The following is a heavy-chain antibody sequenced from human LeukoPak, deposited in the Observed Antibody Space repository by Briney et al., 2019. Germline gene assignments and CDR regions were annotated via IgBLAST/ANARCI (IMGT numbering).Heavy chain of an antibody. V-gene: IGHV4-34*01. CDR1: GFTFSSYS. CDR2: INHSGST. CDR3: ARGRPRVNDY. J-gene: IGHJ4*02. Sequence: GSLRLSCAASGFTFSSYSMNWVRQPPGKGLEWIGEINHSGSTNYNPSLKSRVTISVDTSKNQFSLKLSSVTAADTAVYYCARGRPRVNDYWGQGTLVTVSS. D-gene: IGHD4-23*01.